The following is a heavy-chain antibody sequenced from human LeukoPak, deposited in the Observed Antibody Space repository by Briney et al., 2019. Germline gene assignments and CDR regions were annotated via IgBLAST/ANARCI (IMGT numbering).Heavy chain of an antibody. V-gene: IGHV3-7*01. CDR2: IKEDGSEK. CDR3: ARDAYSSGLIDY. J-gene: IGHJ4*02. CDR1: GFTFSSSW. Sequence: GGSLRLSCAASGFTFSSSWMSWVRQAPGKGLEWVANIKEDGSEKYYVDSVKGRFTISRDNAKNSLYLQMNSLRAEDTAVYYCARDAYSSGLIDYWGQGTLVTVSS. D-gene: IGHD6-19*01.